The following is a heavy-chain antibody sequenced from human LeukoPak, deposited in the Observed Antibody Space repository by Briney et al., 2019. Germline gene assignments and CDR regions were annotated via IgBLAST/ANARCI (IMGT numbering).Heavy chain of an antibody. CDR1: GYTFTTYD. J-gene: IGHJ4*02. CDR3: ARANYYGSGKKDLDY. D-gene: IGHD3-10*01. Sequence: GASVKASCKASGYTFTTYDINWVRQATGQGLEWMGWMNPNSGNTGYAQKFQGRVTMTRNTSMSTAYVELNSLRSEDTAVYYCARANYYGSGKKDLDYWGQGTLVTVSS. CDR2: MNPNSGNT. V-gene: IGHV1-8*01.